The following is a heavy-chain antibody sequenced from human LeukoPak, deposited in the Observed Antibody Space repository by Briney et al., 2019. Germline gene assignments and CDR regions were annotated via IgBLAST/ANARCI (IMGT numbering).Heavy chain of an antibody. CDR3: ARVAATLPGIDY. CDR2: ISVYNGNT. D-gene: IGHD2-15*01. Sequence: VASVKVSCKASGYTFTNYGISWVRQAPGQGLEWVGWISVYNGNTNYAQMLQGRVTMTTDTSTSTAYMELRSLRSDDTAVYYCARVAATLPGIDYWGQGTLVTVSS. V-gene: IGHV1-18*01. CDR1: GYTFTNYG. J-gene: IGHJ4*02.